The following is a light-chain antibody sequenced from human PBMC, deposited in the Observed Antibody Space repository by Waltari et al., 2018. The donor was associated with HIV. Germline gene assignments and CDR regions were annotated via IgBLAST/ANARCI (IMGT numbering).Light chain of an antibody. J-gene: IGLJ3*02. Sequence: QSPLPQPASASGNPRQSVPITCTGTTIDVGNYNLVSWYQQHPGKAPKLLIYPVSKRPSGVSSRFSGSKSGYWASLTISGLLAEDESYYFCLTYVSDSGTWKFGGGTYLTV. CDR2: PVS. CDR3: LTYVSDSGTWK. CDR1: TIDVGNYNL. V-gene: IGLV2-23*02.